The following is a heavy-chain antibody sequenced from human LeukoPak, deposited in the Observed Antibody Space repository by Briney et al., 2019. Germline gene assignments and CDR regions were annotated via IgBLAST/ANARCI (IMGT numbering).Heavy chain of an antibody. Sequence: AASVTVSCMASVYTFTSYAVHGVRPAPGQSVEWMGWINPNSGGTNYAQKFQGRVTMTRDTSISTAYMELSRLRSDDTAVYYCAREEDYYRAFDIWGQGTMVTVSS. CDR3: AREEDYYRAFDI. CDR1: VYTFTSYA. CDR2: INPNSGGT. D-gene: IGHD1-26*01. V-gene: IGHV1-2*02. J-gene: IGHJ3*02.